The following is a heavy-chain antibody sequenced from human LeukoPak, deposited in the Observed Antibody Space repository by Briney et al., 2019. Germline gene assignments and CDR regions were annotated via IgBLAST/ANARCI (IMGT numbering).Heavy chain of an antibody. Sequence: ASVKVSCKASGYTFTSNHIHCVRQAPGQGLEWMGVINPSGDSTSYAQNFQGRVTMTRDTSTSTVYMELSSLRSEDTAVYYCARESMVRGVTLFDYWGQGTLVTVSS. CDR1: GYTFTSNH. D-gene: IGHD3-10*01. V-gene: IGHV1-46*01. CDR3: ARESMVRGVTLFDY. CDR2: INPSGDST. J-gene: IGHJ4*02.